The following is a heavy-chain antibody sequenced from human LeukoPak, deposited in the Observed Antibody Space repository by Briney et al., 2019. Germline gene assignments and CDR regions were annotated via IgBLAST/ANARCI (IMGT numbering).Heavy chain of an antibody. CDR2: IKQDGSEK. Sequence: GGSLRLSCAASGFTFSSYAMSWVRQAPGKGLEWVANIKQDGSEKYYVDSVKGRFTISRDNAKNSLYLQMNSLRAEDTAVYYCASHTYCGGDCYQYYFDYWGQGTLVTVSS. CDR3: ASHTYCGGDCYQYYFDY. J-gene: IGHJ4*02. D-gene: IGHD2-21*02. V-gene: IGHV3-7*01. CDR1: GFTFSSYA.